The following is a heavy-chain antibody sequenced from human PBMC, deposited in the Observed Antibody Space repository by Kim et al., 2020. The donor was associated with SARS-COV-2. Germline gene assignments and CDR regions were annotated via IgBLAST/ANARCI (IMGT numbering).Heavy chain of an antibody. CDR3: ARAGPMASWFDP. J-gene: IGHJ5*02. V-gene: IGHV4-31*02. Sequence: YYNPSLKSRVIISVATSKNQFSLKLNSVTAADTAVYYCARAGPMASWFDPWGQGTLVIVSS.